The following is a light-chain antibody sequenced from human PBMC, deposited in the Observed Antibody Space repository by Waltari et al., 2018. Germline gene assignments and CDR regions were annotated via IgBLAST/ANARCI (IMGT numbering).Light chain of an antibody. CDR3: MQGTHYT. J-gene: IGKJ2*01. V-gene: IGKV2-30*02. CDR1: QSLVHSDGNTY. CDR2: KVS. Sequence: DVVMTQSPLSLPVTLGQPASISCRSSQSLVHSDGNTYLNWFQQRPGQSPRRLIYKVSNRDSGVPDRFSGSGSGTDFTLKISRVEAEDVGVYYCMQGTHYTFGQGTKVDI.